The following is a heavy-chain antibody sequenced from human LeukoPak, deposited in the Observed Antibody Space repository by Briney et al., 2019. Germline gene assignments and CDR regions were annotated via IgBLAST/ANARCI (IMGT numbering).Heavy chain of an antibody. CDR1: GVSISSYF. CDR2: MYYTGST. CDR3: ARRTTVTPNWFDP. Sequence: SETLSLTCSVSGVSISSYFWSWIRQPPGKGLEWIGSMYYTGSTNYNPSLKSRVTISVDTSKTQYSLKLSSVTAADTAVYYCARRTTVTPNWFDPWGQGTLVTVSS. V-gene: IGHV4-59*08. D-gene: IGHD4-17*01. J-gene: IGHJ5*02.